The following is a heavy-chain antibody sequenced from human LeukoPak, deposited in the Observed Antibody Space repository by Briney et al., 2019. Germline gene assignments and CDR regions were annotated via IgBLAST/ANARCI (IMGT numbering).Heavy chain of an antibody. Sequence: NPSETLSLTCTVSGGSISSYYWSWIRQPPGKGLEWIGYIYYSGSTDYNPSLMSRVTISVDTSKNQFSLRLSSVTAADTAVYYCARGGLRGYSYGQRFDYWGQGILVTVSS. J-gene: IGHJ4*02. CDR1: GGSISSYY. V-gene: IGHV4-59*12. CDR2: IYYSGST. CDR3: ARGGLRGYSYGQRFDY. D-gene: IGHD5-18*01.